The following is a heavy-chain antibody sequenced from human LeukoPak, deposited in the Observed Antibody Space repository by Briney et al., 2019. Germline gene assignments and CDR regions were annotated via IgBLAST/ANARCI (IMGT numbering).Heavy chain of an antibody. CDR2: IYHTWTT. V-gene: IGHV4-31*02. Sequence: SETLSLTCTVSGDFICSGGYYWSWIRQHPGKGLERIGYIYHTWTTYYNPSLKSRVSLSVDTSKNQFSLKLSSVTAANTAVYYCARASSYFDNWGQGTLVAVSS. J-gene: IGHJ4*02. CDR1: GDFICSGGYY. CDR3: ARASSYFDN.